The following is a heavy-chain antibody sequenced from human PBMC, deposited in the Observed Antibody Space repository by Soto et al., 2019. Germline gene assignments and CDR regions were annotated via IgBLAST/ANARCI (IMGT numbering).Heavy chain of an antibody. CDR1: GFTFDDYA. CDR3: AKDKFGRVGATFSLFDY. CDR2: ISWNSGSI. J-gene: IGHJ4*02. V-gene: IGHV3-9*01. D-gene: IGHD1-26*01. Sequence: DVQLVESGGGLVQPGRSLRLSCAASGFTFDDYAMHWVRQAPGKGLEWVSGISWNSGSIGYADSVKGRFTISRDNAKNSLYLQMNSLRAEDTALYYCAKDKFGRVGATFSLFDYWGQGTLVTVSS.